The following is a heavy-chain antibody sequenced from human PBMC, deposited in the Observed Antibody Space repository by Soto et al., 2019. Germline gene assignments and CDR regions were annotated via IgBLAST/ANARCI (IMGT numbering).Heavy chain of an antibody. CDR2: ISSSSSYI. Sequence: EVQLVESGGGLVKPGGSLRLSCAASGFTFSSYSMNWVRQAPGRGLEWVSSISSSSSYIYYADSVKGRFTISRDNAKNSLYLQMNSLRAEDTAVYYCARDQVKWGEYSSSSGWFDPWGQGTLVTVSS. J-gene: IGHJ5*02. D-gene: IGHD6-6*01. V-gene: IGHV3-21*01. CDR3: ARDQVKWGEYSSSSGWFDP. CDR1: GFTFSSYS.